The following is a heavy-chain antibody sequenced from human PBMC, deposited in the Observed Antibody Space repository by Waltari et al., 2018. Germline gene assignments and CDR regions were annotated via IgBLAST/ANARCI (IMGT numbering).Heavy chain of an antibody. Sequence: QLQLQESGPGLLKPSETLSLTCSVSGGSITSIAYYCGWIRQPPGKGLEWIWSIYYSGSAYYNPSVKNRVTISVDTTKNQFSLRLHSVTAADTAVYYCARLVGSYYFHMDVWGKGTTVVISS. D-gene: IGHD2-8*02. CDR1: GGSITSIAYY. CDR3: ARLVGSYYFHMDV. V-gene: IGHV4-39*07. J-gene: IGHJ6*03. CDR2: IYYSGSA.